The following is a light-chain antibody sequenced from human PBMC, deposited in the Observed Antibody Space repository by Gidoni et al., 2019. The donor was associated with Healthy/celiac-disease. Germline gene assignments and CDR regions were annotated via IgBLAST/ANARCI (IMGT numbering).Light chain of an antibody. J-gene: IGKJ3*01. Sequence: DIQMTQSPSSLSASVGDRVTITCRASQSISSYLNWYQQKPGKATKLLIYAASSLQSGVPSRFSGSGSGTDFTLTISSLQPEDFATYYCQQSYSTPTFGPGTKVEIK. V-gene: IGKV1-39*01. CDR2: AAS. CDR1: QSISSY. CDR3: QQSYSTPT.